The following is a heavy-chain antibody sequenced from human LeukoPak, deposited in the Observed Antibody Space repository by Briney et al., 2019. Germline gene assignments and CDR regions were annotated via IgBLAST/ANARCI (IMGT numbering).Heavy chain of an antibody. Sequence: GGSLRLSCVASGFTFSSYWMHWVRQAPGKGLVWVSRINSDVSSTSYADSVKGRFTISRDNSKNTLYLQMNSLRAEDTAVYYCARDTVTTDDAFDIWGQGTMVTVSS. V-gene: IGHV3-74*01. J-gene: IGHJ3*02. CDR3: ARDTVTTDDAFDI. CDR2: INSDVSST. CDR1: GFTFSSYW. D-gene: IGHD4-17*01.